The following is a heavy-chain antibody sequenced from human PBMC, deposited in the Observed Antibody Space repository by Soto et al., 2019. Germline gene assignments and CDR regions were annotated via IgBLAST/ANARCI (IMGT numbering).Heavy chain of an antibody. D-gene: IGHD6-19*01. CDR2: VPYTGAQT. CDR3: AKDWGRIAVAGWTD. Sequence: EVQLLESGGGSVQPGGSLRLSCTASGFNFGNYAMGWARQAPGKGLEWLSSLAVPYTGAQTYYADSVAGQLTVSRDDSKNTFYLELNSLRAEDTAVYYCAKDWGRIAVAGWTDWGPGTLVTVSS. V-gene: IGHV3-23*01. J-gene: IGHJ4*02. CDR1: GFNFGNYA.